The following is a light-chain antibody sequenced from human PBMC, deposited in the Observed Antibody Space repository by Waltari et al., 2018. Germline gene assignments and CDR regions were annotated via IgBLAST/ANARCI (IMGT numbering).Light chain of an antibody. CDR3: LQYFSAPWT. CDR2: LAA. V-gene: IGKV4-1*01. CDR1: QSLLYGSNNKDY. J-gene: IGKJ1*01. Sequence: IAVTQSPDSLSASLGERVTINCKSSQSLLYGSNNKDYLAWYQQRPGQPPKLLIYLAASRNSGIPARCSGSGSGTNFTTTISSLQSVDVAMYFCLQYFSAPWTFGQGTRVDIK.